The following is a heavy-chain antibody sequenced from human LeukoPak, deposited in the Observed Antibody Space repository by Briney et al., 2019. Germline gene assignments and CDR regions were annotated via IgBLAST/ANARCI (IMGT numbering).Heavy chain of an antibody. J-gene: IGHJ6*03. Sequence: ASVKVSCKASGYTFTSYGISWVRQAPGQGLEWMGWINPNSGGTNYAQKFQGRVTMTRDTSISTAYMELSRLRSDYTAVYYCARDRGVDYCSGGSCSHYYYYMDVWGKGTTVTISS. D-gene: IGHD2-15*01. CDR3: ARDRGVDYCSGGSCSHYYYYMDV. CDR2: INPNSGGT. V-gene: IGHV1-2*02. CDR1: GYTFTSYG.